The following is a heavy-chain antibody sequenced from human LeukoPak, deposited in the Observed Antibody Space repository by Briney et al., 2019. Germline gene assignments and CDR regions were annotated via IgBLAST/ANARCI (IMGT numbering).Heavy chain of an antibody. Sequence: PGGSLRLSCAASGFTFSSYAMSWVRQAPGKGLEWVSAISGSGGSTYYADSVKGRFTISRDNSKNTLYLQMNSLRAEDTAVYYCAKYRPRIVVVPAATLDYWGQGTLVTVSS. V-gene: IGHV3-23*01. CDR3: AKYRPRIVVVPAATLDY. CDR2: ISGSGGST. J-gene: IGHJ4*02. D-gene: IGHD2-2*01. CDR1: GFTFSSYA.